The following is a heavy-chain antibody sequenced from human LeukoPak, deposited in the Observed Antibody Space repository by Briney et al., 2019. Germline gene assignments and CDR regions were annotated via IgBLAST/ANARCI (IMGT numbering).Heavy chain of an antibody. V-gene: IGHV3-23*01. J-gene: IGHJ4*02. CDR1: GFTFSSYG. CDR2: ISGSGGST. D-gene: IGHD3-10*01. Sequence: GGSLRLSCAASGFTFSSYGMSWVRQAPGKGLEWVSAISGSGGSTYYADSVKGRFTISRDNSKNTLYLQMNSLRAEDTAVYYCAKDQLWFGEGFDYWGQGTLVTVSS. CDR3: AKDQLWFGEGFDY.